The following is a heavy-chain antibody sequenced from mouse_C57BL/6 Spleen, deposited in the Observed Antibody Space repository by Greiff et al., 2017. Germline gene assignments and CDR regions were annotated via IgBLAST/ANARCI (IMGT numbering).Heavy chain of an antibody. CDR1: GFTFSDYG. CDR2: ISSGSSTI. CDR3: ARVYSNYVYYYAMDY. D-gene: IGHD2-5*01. J-gene: IGHJ4*01. V-gene: IGHV5-17*01. Sequence: EVKVEESGGGLVKPGGSLKLSCAASGFTFSDYGMHWVRQAPEKGLEWVAYISSGSSTIYYADTVKGRFTISRDNAKNTLFLQMTSLRSEDTAMYYCARVYSNYVYYYAMDYWGQGTSVTVSS.